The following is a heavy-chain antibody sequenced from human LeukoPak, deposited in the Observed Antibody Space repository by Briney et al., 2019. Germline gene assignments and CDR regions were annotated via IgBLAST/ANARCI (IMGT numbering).Heavy chain of an antibody. Sequence: SGGSLRLSCAASGFTVSDHYMDWVRQAPGKGLEWVGRTRNKANSYTTEYAASVKGRFTISRDDSKNSVYLQMSSLKTEDTAMYYCVRVFRGSGRSHYFDYWGQGTLVTVSS. V-gene: IGHV3-72*01. D-gene: IGHD2-15*01. CDR1: GFTVSDHY. J-gene: IGHJ4*02. CDR3: VRVFRGSGRSHYFDY. CDR2: TRNKANSYTT.